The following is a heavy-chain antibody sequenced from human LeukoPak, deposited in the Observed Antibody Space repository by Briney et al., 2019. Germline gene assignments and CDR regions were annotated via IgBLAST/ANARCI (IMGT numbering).Heavy chain of an antibody. V-gene: IGHV3-53*01. CDR3: ARFLTVTTYAFDI. CDR1: GFTFSSYA. CDR2: IYSGGST. D-gene: IGHD4-17*01. J-gene: IGHJ3*02. Sequence: GGSLRLSCAASGFTFSSYAMSWVRQAPGKGLEWVSVIYSGGSTYYADSVKGRFTISRDNSKNTLYLQMNSLRAEDTAVYYCARFLTVTTYAFDIWGQGTMVTVSS.